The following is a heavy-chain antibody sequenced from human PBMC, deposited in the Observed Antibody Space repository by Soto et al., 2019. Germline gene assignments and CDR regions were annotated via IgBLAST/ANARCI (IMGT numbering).Heavy chain of an antibody. CDR2: IKSKTDGGTT. Sequence: EVQLVESGGGLVKPGGSLRLSCAASGFTFSNAWMSWVRQAPGKGLEWVGRIKSKTDGGTTDYAAPVKGRFTISRDDSKNTLYLQMNSLKTDDTAVYYCTTGSSGDPREYYYYGMDVWGQGTTVTVSS. J-gene: IGHJ6*02. CDR3: TTGSSGDPREYYYYGMDV. D-gene: IGHD3-10*01. CDR1: GFTFSNAW. V-gene: IGHV3-15*01.